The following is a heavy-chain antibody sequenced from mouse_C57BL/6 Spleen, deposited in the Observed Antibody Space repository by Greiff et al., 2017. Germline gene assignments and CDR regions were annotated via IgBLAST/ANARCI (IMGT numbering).Heavy chain of an antibody. Sequence: VQLQQSGAELVKPGASVKISCKASGYAFSSYWMNWVKQRPGKGLEWIGKIYPGDGNTNYNGKLKGKATLTADNTSHTAYMQLSSMTSEDSAVYFCERNSDYYNAMDYWGQGTSVTVSS. CDR1: GYAFSSYW. J-gene: IGHJ4*01. CDR3: ERNSDYYNAMDY. V-gene: IGHV1-80*01. CDR2: IYPGDGNT.